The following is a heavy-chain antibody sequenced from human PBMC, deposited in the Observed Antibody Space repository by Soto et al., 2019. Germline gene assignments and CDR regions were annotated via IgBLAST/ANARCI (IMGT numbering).Heavy chain of an antibody. J-gene: IGHJ5*02. D-gene: IGHD2-2*01. V-gene: IGHV3-48*01. Sequence: PGGSLRLSCAASGFTFSSYSMNWVRQAPGKGLEWVSYISSSSSTIYYADSVKGRFTISRDNAKNSLYLQMNSLRAEDTAVYYCAREGEVDCSSTSCYFSPGWFDPWGQGPLVTVSS. CDR2: ISSSSSTI. CDR3: AREGEVDCSSTSCYFSPGWFDP. CDR1: GFTFSSYS.